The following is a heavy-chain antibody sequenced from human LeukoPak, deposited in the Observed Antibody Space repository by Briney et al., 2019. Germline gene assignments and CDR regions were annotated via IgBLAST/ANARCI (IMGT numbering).Heavy chain of an antibody. CDR2: IKLDGSEK. CDR3: ALGSYFDY. J-gene: IGHJ4*02. CDR1: GFTFGKYW. V-gene: IGHV3-7*01. D-gene: IGHD3-10*01. Sequence: PGGSLRLSCVASGFTFGKYWMSWVRQAPGKGLEWVANIKLDGSEKNYVDSVRGRFTISRDNSKNSLYLQMNSLRAEDTAVYYCALGSYFDYWGQGTLVTVSS.